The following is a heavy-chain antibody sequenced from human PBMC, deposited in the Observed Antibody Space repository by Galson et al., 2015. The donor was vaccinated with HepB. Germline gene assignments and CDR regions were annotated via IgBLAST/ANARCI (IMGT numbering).Heavy chain of an antibody. CDR2: TPYDGSSK. D-gene: IGHD2-2*01. J-gene: IGHJ4*02. CDR3: ARESVVPAPLDY. V-gene: IGHV3-30-3*01. Sequence: SLRLSCAASGFTFSRYAMHWVRQAPGKGLEWVAVTPYDGSSKYYVDSVKGRFTISRDNSENTLYLQMNSLRAEDTAVYYCARESVVPAPLDYWGQGTLVTVSS. CDR1: GFTFSRYA.